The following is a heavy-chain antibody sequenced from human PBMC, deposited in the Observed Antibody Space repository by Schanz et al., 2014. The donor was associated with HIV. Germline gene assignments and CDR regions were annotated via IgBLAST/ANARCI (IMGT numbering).Heavy chain of an antibody. V-gene: IGHV4-31*03. D-gene: IGHD3-10*01. CDR1: GGSISSSSYY. J-gene: IGHJ4*02. CDR3: ARDVPSGGFDY. CDR2: IYYSGST. Sequence: QVQLQESGPGLVKPSETLSLTCTVSGGSISSSSYYWGWIRQSPGKGLEWIGYIYYSGSTYYNPSLKSRVSISVDTSKNRFSLKLSSVTAADTAVYYCARDVPSGGFDYWGQGTLVTVSS.